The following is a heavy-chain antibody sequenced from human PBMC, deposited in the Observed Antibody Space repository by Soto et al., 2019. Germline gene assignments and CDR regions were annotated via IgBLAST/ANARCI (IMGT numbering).Heavy chain of an antibody. CDR2: ISGGGDGT. J-gene: IGHJ3*02. Sequence: EVQLLESGGGLVQPGGSLRLSCAASGFTFTNYAMSWVRQAPGKGLEWVSTISGGGDGTYYADSVKGHFTISRDNPKNTLYVQMNSLRVEETAIYYCAKKGLGSLKTFCTGSGCHYAFDIWGQGTMVTVSS. V-gene: IGHV3-23*01. D-gene: IGHD6-19*01. CDR1: GFTFTNYA. CDR3: AKKGLGSLKTFCTGSGCHYAFDI.